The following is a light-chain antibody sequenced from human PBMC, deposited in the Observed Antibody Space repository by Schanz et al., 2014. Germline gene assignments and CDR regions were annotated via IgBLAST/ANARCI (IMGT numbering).Light chain of an antibody. J-gene: IGKJ1*01. CDR1: QNVSATS. Sequence: EIALTQSPGTVSLSPGEGATLSCRASQNVSATSFAWYQQRPGQPPRLLIYGASKRAIGVPDRFTGSGSGTDFALTITRLEPEDFAVYYCQQYGSSRTFGQGTKVEIK. CDR2: GAS. V-gene: IGKV3-20*01. CDR3: QQYGSSRT.